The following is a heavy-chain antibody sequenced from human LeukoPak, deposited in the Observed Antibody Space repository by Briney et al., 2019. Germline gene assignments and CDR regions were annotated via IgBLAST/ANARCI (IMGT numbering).Heavy chain of an antibody. CDR1: GYSFSDNY. Sequence: GASVKVSCKASGYSFSDNYMHWVRQAPGQGFEWMGWINPNSGGTNYAQKFQGRVTMTRDTSISTAYMELSRLRSDDTAVYYCAREVYGDSSFDYWGQGTLLTVSS. J-gene: IGHJ4*02. CDR3: AREVYGDSSFDY. V-gene: IGHV1-2*02. CDR2: INPNSGGT. D-gene: IGHD4-17*01.